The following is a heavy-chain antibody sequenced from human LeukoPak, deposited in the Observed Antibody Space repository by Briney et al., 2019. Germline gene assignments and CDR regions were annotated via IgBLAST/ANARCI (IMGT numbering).Heavy chain of an antibody. CDR2: IYHSGST. CDR3: ARDRGTTYYYDSSGYRHAFDI. Sequence: PSETLSLTCTVSGGSISSGDYFWSWIRQPPGRGLEWIGYIYHSGSTYYNPSLKSRVTISVDRSKNQFSLKLSSVTAADTAVYYCARDRGTTYYYDSSGYRHAFDIWGQGTMVTVSS. J-gene: IGHJ3*02. D-gene: IGHD3-22*01. V-gene: IGHV4-30-2*01. CDR1: GGSISSGDYF.